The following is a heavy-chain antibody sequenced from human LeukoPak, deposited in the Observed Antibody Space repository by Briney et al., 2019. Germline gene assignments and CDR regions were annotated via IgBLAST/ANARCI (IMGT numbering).Heavy chain of an antibody. CDR1: GGTFSSYA. J-gene: IGHJ3*02. CDR2: IIPIFGTA. CDR3: ARGAPSGYYRYDAFDI. Sequence: SVKVSCKASGGTFSSYAISWVRQAPGQGLEWVGGIIPIFGTANYAQKFQGRVTITADESTSTAYMELSSLRSEDTAVYYCARGAPSGYYRYDAFDIWGQGTMVTVSS. V-gene: IGHV1-69*13. D-gene: IGHD3-22*01.